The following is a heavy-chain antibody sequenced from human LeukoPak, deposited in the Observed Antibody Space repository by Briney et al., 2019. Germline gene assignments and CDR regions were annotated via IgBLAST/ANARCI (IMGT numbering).Heavy chain of an antibody. CDR2: IRSKANSYAT. V-gene: IGHV3-73*01. CDR1: GFTFSGSA. D-gene: IGHD1-26*01. Sequence: GGSLKLSCAASGFTFSGSAMHWVRQASGKGLEWVGRIRSKANSYATAYAASVKGRFTISRDDSKNTAYLQMNSLKTEDTAVYYCTRLPRAPFIVGATHLRYWGQGTLVTVSS. J-gene: IGHJ4*02. CDR3: TRLPRAPFIVGATHLRY.